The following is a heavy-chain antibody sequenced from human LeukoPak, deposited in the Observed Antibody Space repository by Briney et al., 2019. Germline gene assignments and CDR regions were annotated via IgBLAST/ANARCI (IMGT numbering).Heavy chain of an antibody. CDR3: ARDSSAHDAFDI. V-gene: IGHV3-48*03. CDR2: ISSSGSTI. J-gene: IGHJ3*02. Sequence: GGSLRLSXAASGFTFSSYEMNWVRQAPGKGLEWVSYISSSGSTIYYADSVKGRFTISRDNAKNSLYLQMNSLRAEDTAVYYCARDSSAHDAFDIWGQGTMVTVSS. D-gene: IGHD3-3*01. CDR1: GFTFSSYE.